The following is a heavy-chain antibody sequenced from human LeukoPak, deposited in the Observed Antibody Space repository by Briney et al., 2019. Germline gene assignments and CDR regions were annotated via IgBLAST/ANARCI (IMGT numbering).Heavy chain of an antibody. Sequence: GGSLRLSCAASGFTFSSYEMNWVRQAPGKGLEWVSSISSTGVTIYYTDSVKGRFTISRGNAKNSVYLQMNSLRAEDTAVYYCARPPSITNPYYGLDVWGQGTSVTVSS. V-gene: IGHV3-48*03. CDR2: ISSTGVTI. CDR1: GFTFSSYE. D-gene: IGHD3-3*01. CDR3: ARPPSITNPYYGLDV. J-gene: IGHJ6*02.